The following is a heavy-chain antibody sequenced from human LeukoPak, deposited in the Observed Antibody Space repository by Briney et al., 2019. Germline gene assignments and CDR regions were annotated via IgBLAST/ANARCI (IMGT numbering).Heavy chain of an antibody. CDR1: GFTFSSYD. Sequence: PGGSLRLSCAASGFTFSSYDIHWVRQATGKGLEWVSGIGTAGEIYYPGSVKGRLTISRENALNSLYLQMNSLRAGDTAVYYCVRANGDPRGYYMDVWGKGTTVIISS. V-gene: IGHV3-13*01. CDR2: IGTAGEI. CDR3: VRANGDPRGYYMDV. D-gene: IGHD4-17*01. J-gene: IGHJ6*03.